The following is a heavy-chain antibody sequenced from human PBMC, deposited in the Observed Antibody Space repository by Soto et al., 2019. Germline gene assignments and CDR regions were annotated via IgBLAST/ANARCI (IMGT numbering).Heavy chain of an antibody. V-gene: IGHV3-7*05. J-gene: IGHJ6*02. Sequence: EVKVVESGGGLVQPGGSLRLSCAASGLMFSNYWMSWVRQAPGKGLECVANIKQDGSDKYYVDSVKGRFTISRDNAKNSLYLQMNSLRAEDTAVYYCARDQFDSTIWSGIYYFYYYGMDVWGQGTTVTVSS. CDR2: IKQDGSDK. CDR3: ARDQFDSTIWSGIYYFYYYGMDV. D-gene: IGHD6-13*01. CDR1: GLMFSNYW.